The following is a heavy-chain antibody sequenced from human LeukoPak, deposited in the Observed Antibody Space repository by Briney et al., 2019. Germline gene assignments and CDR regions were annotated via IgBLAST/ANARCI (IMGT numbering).Heavy chain of an antibody. CDR1: GYTLTELS. D-gene: IGHD5-24*01. CDR2: FDPEDGET. Sequence: ASVKVSCKVSGYTLTELSMHWVRQAPGKGLEWMGCFDPEDGETIYAQKFQGRVTMTEDTSTDTAYMELSSLRSEDTAVYYCATKDGYGDAFDIWGQGTMVTVSS. J-gene: IGHJ3*02. CDR3: ATKDGYGDAFDI. V-gene: IGHV1-24*01.